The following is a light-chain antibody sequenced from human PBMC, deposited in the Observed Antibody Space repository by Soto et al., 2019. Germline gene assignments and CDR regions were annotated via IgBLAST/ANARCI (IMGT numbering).Light chain of an antibody. J-gene: IGKJ1*01. Sequence: DIQLTQSPSSLSASVGDRVTIACRASETVGSWLAWYQQRPGKAPKFLIYAASSLHSGVPSRFSGSGSGTDFTLTINSLQPEDFATYYCQQANSLPWTFGQGTKVEI. CDR1: ETVGSW. V-gene: IGKV1D-12*01. CDR2: AAS. CDR3: QQANSLPWT.